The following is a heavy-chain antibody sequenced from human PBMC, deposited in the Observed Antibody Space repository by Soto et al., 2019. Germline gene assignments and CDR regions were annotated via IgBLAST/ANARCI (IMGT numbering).Heavy chain of an antibody. J-gene: IGHJ4*02. CDR3: ARVRSGFIDY. Sequence: PSETLSLTCTVSGGSISSYYWSWIRQPPGKGLEWIGYIYYSGSTNYNPSLKSRVTISVDTSKNQLSLKLSSVTAADTAVYYCARVRSGFIDYWGQGTLVTVSS. CDR2: IYYSGST. V-gene: IGHV4-59*01. CDR1: GGSISSYY. D-gene: IGHD3-3*01.